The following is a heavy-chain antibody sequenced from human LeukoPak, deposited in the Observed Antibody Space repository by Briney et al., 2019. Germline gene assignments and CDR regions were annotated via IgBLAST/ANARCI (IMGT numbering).Heavy chain of an antibody. CDR1: GFTFSDHY. D-gene: IGHD6-13*01. Sequence: QPGGSLRLSCGASGFTFSDHYMAWVRQAPGKGLEWVANIKQDGSEKYYVDSVKGRFTISRDNAKNSLFLQMNSLRAEDTAVYYCARDWQWQQLDGDAFDIWGQGTMVTVSS. CDR3: ARDWQWQQLDGDAFDI. J-gene: IGHJ3*02. CDR2: IKQDGSEK. V-gene: IGHV3-7*04.